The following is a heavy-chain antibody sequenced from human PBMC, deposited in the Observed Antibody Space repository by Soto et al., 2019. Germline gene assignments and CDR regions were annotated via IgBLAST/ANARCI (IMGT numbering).Heavy chain of an antibody. Sequence: ASVKVSCKTSGYTFNIYGIIWLRQAPGQGFEWMGLIIPYNGNKGYAQNFQDRVTMTTDTSTSTAYMELRSLRSDDTALYYCARELSALGTIDYWGQGTLVTVSS. V-gene: IGHV1-18*01. CDR3: ARELSALGTIDY. D-gene: IGHD1-7*01. CDR1: GYTFNIYG. CDR2: IIPYNGNK. J-gene: IGHJ4*02.